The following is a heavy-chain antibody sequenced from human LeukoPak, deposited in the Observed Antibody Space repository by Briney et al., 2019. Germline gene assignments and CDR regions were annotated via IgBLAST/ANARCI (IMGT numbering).Heavy chain of an antibody. V-gene: IGHV3-23*01. CDR1: GFTFSSYA. CDR2: ISGSGGST. Sequence: PGGSLRLSCAASGFTFSSYAMGWVRQAPGKGLEWVSAISGSGGSTYYADSVKGRFTISRDNSKNTLYLQMNSLRAEDTAVYYCARDAAYCGGDCYLFDIWGQGTMVTVSS. D-gene: IGHD2-21*01. CDR3: ARDAAYCGGDCYLFDI. J-gene: IGHJ3*02.